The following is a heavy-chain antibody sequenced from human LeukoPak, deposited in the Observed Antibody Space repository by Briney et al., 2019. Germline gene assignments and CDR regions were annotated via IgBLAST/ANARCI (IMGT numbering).Heavy chain of an antibody. J-gene: IGHJ4*02. Sequence: GGSLRLSCAASGFTFGDYAMHWVRQAPGKGLQWVSGISWSVGGIGYADSVKGRFTISRDNAKNSLYLQMNSLRPEDTAIYFRAKGEYSRYDSRPDYWGQGTLVTVSS. CDR2: ISWSVGGI. CDR3: AKGEYSRYDSRPDY. V-gene: IGHV3-9*01. CDR1: GFTFGDYA. D-gene: IGHD5-12*01.